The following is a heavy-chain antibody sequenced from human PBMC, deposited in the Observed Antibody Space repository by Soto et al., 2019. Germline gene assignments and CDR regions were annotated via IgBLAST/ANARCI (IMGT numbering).Heavy chain of an antibody. D-gene: IGHD3-16*02. J-gene: IGHJ4*02. CDR2: ISGSGGST. Sequence: EVQLLESGGGLVQPGGSLRLSCAASGFTFSSYAMSWVRQAPGKGLEWVSAISGSGGSTYYADSVKCRFTISRDNSKNTLYLQMNSLRAEDTAVYYCAKVEEDYNYVWGSYRHLDYWGQGTLVTVSS. V-gene: IGHV3-23*01. CDR3: AKVEEDYNYVWGSYRHLDY. CDR1: GFTFSSYA.